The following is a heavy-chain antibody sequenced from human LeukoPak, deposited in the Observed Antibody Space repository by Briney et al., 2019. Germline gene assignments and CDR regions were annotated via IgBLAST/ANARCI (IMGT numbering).Heavy chain of an antibody. D-gene: IGHD6-13*01. CDR1: GYTFTSYY. J-gene: IGHJ6*03. Sequence: ASVKVSCKASGYTFTSYYMHWVRQAPGQGLEWMGIINPTGGTTSYAQKFQGRVTMTGDMSTSTVYMELSSLRSEDTAVYYCARVAAAGTGIFVNFYYSMDIWGKGTTVTISS. V-gene: IGHV1-46*01. CDR2: INPTGGTT. CDR3: ARVAAAGTGIFVNFYYSMDI.